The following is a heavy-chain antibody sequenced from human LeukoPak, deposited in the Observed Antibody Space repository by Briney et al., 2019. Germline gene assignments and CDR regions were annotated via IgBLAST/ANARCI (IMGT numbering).Heavy chain of an antibody. V-gene: IGHV3-30*02. CDR1: GFTFSSYG. CDR3: AKDSVASGSYYYFDY. D-gene: IGHD1-26*01. Sequence: PGGSLRLSCAASGFTFSSYGMHWVRQAPGKGLEWVAFIRYDGSNKYYADSVKGRFTISRDNSKNTLYLRMNSLRAEDTAVYYCAKDSVASGSYYYFDYWGQGTLVTVSS. J-gene: IGHJ4*02. CDR2: IRYDGSNK.